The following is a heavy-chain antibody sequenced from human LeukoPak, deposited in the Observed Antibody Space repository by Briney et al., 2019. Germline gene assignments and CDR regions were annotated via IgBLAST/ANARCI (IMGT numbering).Heavy chain of an antibody. D-gene: IGHD5-24*01. J-gene: IGHJ4*02. CDR2: ISSSRSYT. V-gene: IGHV3-21*01. CDR1: GFTFSSYS. Sequence: PGGSLRLSCAASGFTFSSYSMNWVRQAPGKGLEWVSSISSSRSYTYYADSVKGRFTISRDNSKNTLYLQMNSLRAEDTAVYYCARAPRGITDYWGQGTLVTVSS. CDR3: ARAPRGITDY.